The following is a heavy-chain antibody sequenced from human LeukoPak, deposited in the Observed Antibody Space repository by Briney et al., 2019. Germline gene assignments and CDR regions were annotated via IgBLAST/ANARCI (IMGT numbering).Heavy chain of an antibody. Sequence: GGSLRLSCAASGFTFSSYAMHWVRQAPGKGLEWVAVISYDGSNKYYADSVKGRFTISRDNSKNTLYLQMNSLRAEDTAVYYCARDGYYYAEEFDPWGQGILVTVSS. CDR2: ISYDGSNK. CDR1: GFTFSSYA. V-gene: IGHV3-30*04. J-gene: IGHJ5*02. CDR3: ARDGYYYAEEFDP. D-gene: IGHD3-10*01.